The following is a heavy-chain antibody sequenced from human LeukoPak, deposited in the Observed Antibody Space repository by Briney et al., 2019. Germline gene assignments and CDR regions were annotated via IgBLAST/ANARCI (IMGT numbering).Heavy chain of an antibody. CDR3: ARDRWDCSSTSCYHYMDV. V-gene: IGHV3-9*01. Sequence: GGSLRLSCAASGFTFDDYAMHWVRQAPGKGLEWVSGISWNSGSIGYADSVKGRFTISRDNAKNSLYLQMNSLRAEDTAVYYCARDRWDCSSTSCYHYMDVWGKGTTVTISS. CDR1: GFTFDDYA. J-gene: IGHJ6*03. CDR2: ISWNSGSI. D-gene: IGHD2-2*01.